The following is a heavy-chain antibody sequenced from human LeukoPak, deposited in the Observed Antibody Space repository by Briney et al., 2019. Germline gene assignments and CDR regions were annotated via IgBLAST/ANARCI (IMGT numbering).Heavy chain of an antibody. CDR2: IYYSGST. D-gene: IGHD6-13*01. Sequence: SETLSPTCTVSGGSISSGGYYWSWIRQHPGKGLEWIGYIYYSGSTYYNPSLKSRVTISVDTSKNQFSLKLSSVTAADTAVYYCARGCSSCTTYYFDYWGQGTLVTVSS. V-gene: IGHV4-31*03. CDR1: GGSISSGGYY. J-gene: IGHJ4*02. CDR3: ARGCSSCTTYYFDY.